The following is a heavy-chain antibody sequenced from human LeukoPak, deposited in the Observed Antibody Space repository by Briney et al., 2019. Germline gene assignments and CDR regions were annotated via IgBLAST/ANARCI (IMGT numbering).Heavy chain of an antibody. Sequence: PGGSLRLSCAASGFTVSSNYMSWVRQAPGKGLEWVSVIYRGGSTYYADSVKGRFTISRDNSKNTLYLQMNSLRAEDTAVYYCARVIAVTGEYFDYWGQGTLVTVSS. J-gene: IGHJ4*02. CDR1: GFTVSSNY. D-gene: IGHD6-19*01. CDR2: IYRGGST. V-gene: IGHV3-66*01. CDR3: ARVIAVTGEYFDY.